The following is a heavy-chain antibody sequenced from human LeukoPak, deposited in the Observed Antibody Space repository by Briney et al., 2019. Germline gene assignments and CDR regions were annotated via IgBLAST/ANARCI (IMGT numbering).Heavy chain of an antibody. CDR2: IYYSGST. CDR3: ASLSVAGTNYYYYMDV. D-gene: IGHD6-19*01. J-gene: IGHJ6*03. V-gene: IGHV4-39*01. CDR1: GGSISSSSYY. Sequence: PSETLSLTCTVSGGSISSSSYYWGWIRQPPGKGLEWIGSIYYSGSTYYNPSLKSRATISVDTSKNQSSLKLSSVTAADTAMYYCASLSVAGTNYYYYMDVWGKGTTVTVSS.